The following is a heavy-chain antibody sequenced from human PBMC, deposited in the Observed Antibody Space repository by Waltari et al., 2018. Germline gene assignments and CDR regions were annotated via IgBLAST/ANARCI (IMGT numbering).Heavy chain of an antibody. D-gene: IGHD3-10*01. V-gene: IGHV4-39*07. CDR1: GGSVSSPAYY. Sequence: QLQLQESGPALVRPSETLSLSCTVSGGSVSSPAYYWSWVRQSPGKGLEWIETIYYSGSTSYNPSLKSRVTISIDTSKNQLSLELTSATAADTAIYYCASHLWYRDLSRVAFDFWGQGTLVAVSS. J-gene: IGHJ4*02. CDR3: ASHLWYRDLSRVAFDF. CDR2: IYYSGST.